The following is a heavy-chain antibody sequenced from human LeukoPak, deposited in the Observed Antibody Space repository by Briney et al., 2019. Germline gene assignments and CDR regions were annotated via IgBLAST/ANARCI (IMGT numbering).Heavy chain of an antibody. V-gene: IGHV4-59*08. CDR1: GGSISSYY. CDR2: IYYSGST. CDR3: ARLGSSGWPYYYGMDV. J-gene: IGHJ6*02. D-gene: IGHD6-19*01. Sequence: SETLSLTCTVSGGSISSYYWSWIRQPPGKGLEWIGYIYYSGSTNYNPSLKSRVTISVDTSKNQFSLKLSSVTAADTAVYYCARLGSSGWPYYYGMDVWGQGTTVTVSS.